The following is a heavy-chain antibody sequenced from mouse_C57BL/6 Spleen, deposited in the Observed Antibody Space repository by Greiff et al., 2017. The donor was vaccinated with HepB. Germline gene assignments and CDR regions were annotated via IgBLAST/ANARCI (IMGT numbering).Heavy chain of an antibody. CDR1: GFTFSDYG. D-gene: IGHD1-1*01. CDR2: ISSGSSTI. CDR3: ARGITTVVGGAY. V-gene: IGHV5-17*01. J-gene: IGHJ3*01. Sequence: EVQLVESGGGLVKPGGSLKLSCAASGFTFSDYGMHWVRQAPEKGLEWVAYISSGSSTIYYADTVKGRFTISRDNAKNTLFLQMTSLRSEDTAMYYGARGITTVVGGAYWGQGTLVTVSA.